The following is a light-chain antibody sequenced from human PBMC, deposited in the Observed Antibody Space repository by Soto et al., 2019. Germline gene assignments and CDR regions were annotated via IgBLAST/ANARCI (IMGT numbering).Light chain of an antibody. V-gene: IGLV2-14*01. CDR3: SSYTSSTNYV. CDR2: EVS. Sequence: QSALTQPASVSGSPGQSLTISRTGTSIDIAPYNYVSWYQQHPGKAPKLIIYEVSYRPSGISNRFSGSKSGNTASLTISGLQAEDEADYYCSSYTSSTNYVFGTGTKLTVL. J-gene: IGLJ1*01. CDR1: SIDIAPYNY.